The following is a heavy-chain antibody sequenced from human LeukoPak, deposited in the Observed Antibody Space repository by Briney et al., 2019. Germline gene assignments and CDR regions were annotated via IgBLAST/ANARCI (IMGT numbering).Heavy chain of an antibody. D-gene: IGHD6-6*01. CDR1: GYTFTSYD. CDR3: ARGIAARPGAFGY. V-gene: IGHV1-8*01. J-gene: IGHJ4*02. CDR2: MNPNSGNT. Sequence: VASVKVSCKASGYTFTSYDINWVRQATGQGLEWMGWMNPNSGNTGYAQKFQGRVTMTRNTSISTAYMELSSLRSEDTAVYYCARGIAARPGAFGYWGQGTLVTVSS.